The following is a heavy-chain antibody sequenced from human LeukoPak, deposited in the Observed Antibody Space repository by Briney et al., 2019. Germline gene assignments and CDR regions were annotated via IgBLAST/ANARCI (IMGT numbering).Heavy chain of an antibody. J-gene: IGHJ3*02. CDR3: ARDLVKDAFDI. CDR1: GGSISSSNW. Sequence: SETLSLTCAVSGGSISSSNWWSWVRQPPGKGLEWIGEIYHSGSTNYNPSLKSRVTISVDTSKNQFSLKLSSVTAADTAVYYCARDLVKDAFDIWGQGTMVTVSS. V-gene: IGHV4-4*02. CDR2: IYHSGST.